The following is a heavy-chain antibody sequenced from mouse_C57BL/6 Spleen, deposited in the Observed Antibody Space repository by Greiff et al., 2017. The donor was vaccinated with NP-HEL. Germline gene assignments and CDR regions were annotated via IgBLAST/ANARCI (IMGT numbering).Heavy chain of an antibody. J-gene: IGHJ3*01. CDR2: IDPSDSYT. Sequence: QVQLQQPGAELVMPGASVKLSCKASGYTFTSYWMHWVKQRPGQGLEWIGEIDPSDSYTNYNQKFKGKSTLTVDKSSSTAYMQLSSLTSEDSAVYYCARFYDYDRGAWFAYWGQGTLVTVSA. CDR3: ARFYDYDRGAWFAY. CDR1: GYTFTSYW. D-gene: IGHD2-4*01. V-gene: IGHV1-69*01.